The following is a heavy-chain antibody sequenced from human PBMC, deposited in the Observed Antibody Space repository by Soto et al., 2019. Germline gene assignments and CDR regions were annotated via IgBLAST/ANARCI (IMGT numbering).Heavy chain of an antibody. V-gene: IGHV4-4*02. Sequence: QVQLQESGPGLVKPSGTLSLTCGVSGASVSSSKWWTWVRQSPGKGLEWMGEIHHSGSTKYKPSLKRRVTISLDKVKNQFSLEVKAVTAADTAVYYCASEVTDEVYEMLRYYGLDVWGQGTTVTVSS. D-gene: IGHD5-12*01. CDR1: GASVSSSKW. J-gene: IGHJ6*02. CDR3: ASEVTDEVYEMLRYYGLDV. CDR2: IHHSGST.